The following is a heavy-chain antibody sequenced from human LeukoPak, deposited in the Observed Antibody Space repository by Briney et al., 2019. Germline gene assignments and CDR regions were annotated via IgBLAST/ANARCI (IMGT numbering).Heavy chain of an antibody. Sequence: PGGSLRLSCTTSAFTFSHFGMHWVRQAPGKGLEWVAVIWSDGTDKYYGDSVKGRFTISRDNSENTVYLQMNSLRVEDTAVYYCAKDAQRGFDFSNSLESWGQGTLVTVSS. CDR1: AFTFSHFG. CDR3: AKDAQRGFDFSNSLES. J-gene: IGHJ4*02. V-gene: IGHV3-33*06. CDR2: IWSDGTDK. D-gene: IGHD4-11*01.